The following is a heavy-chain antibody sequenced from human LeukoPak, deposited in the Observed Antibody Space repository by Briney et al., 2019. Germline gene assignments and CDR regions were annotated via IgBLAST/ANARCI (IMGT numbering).Heavy chain of an antibody. V-gene: IGHV1-18*01. CDR3: ARGGDYTWGNYRHLFDY. Sequence: ASVKVSCKASGYTFSNYGINWLRQAPGRGLEWMGWISAYNGNTNYAQKLQGRVTMTTDTSTSIAYMELRSLRSDDTAVYYCARGGDYTWGNYRHLFDYWGQGTLVTVSS. D-gene: IGHD3-16*02. CDR1: GYTFSNYG. J-gene: IGHJ4*02. CDR2: ISAYNGNT.